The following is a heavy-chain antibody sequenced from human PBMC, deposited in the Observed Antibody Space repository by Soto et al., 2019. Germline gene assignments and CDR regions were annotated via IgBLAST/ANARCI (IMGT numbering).Heavy chain of an antibody. D-gene: IGHD3-3*01. V-gene: IGHV1-18*01. Sequence: ASVKVYYKGSGYTLTSCDINWLRKATGQGLEWMGWMTAYNGNTNYAQKLQGRVTMPTDTSISTAYMELSSLRSEDTAVYYCARDSLRFLEWYPMAPWGQGTLVTVSS. CDR2: MTAYNGNT. CDR3: ARDSLRFLEWYPMAP. J-gene: IGHJ5*02. CDR1: GYTLTSCD.